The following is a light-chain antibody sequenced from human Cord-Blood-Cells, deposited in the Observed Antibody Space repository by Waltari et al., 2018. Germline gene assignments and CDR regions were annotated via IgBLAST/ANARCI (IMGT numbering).Light chain of an antibody. V-gene: IGLV3-19*01. J-gene: IGLJ3*02. Sequence: SSELTQDPAVSVALGQTVRITCQGDSLRSYYASWYQQKPGQAPVLVIYGKNNRPSGIPDRFSGSSSGNTASLTITGAQAEDEAVYYCNSRDSSGNHWVFGGGTKLTV. CDR2: GKN. CDR1: SLRSYY. CDR3: NSRDSSGNHWV.